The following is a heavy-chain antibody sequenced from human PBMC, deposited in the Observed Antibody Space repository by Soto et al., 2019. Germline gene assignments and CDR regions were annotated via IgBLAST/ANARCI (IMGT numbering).Heavy chain of an antibody. CDR1: GFTFSSYG. Sequence: QVQLVESGGGVVQPGRSLRLSCAASGFTFSSYGMHWVRQAPGKGLEWVAVIWYDGSNKYYADSVKGRFTISRDNSKNTLYLQMNSLRAEDTAVYYCARVPDTGNYYYYGMDVWGQGTTVTDSS. J-gene: IGHJ6*02. D-gene: IGHD3-10*01. CDR2: IWYDGSNK. V-gene: IGHV3-33*01. CDR3: ARVPDTGNYYYYGMDV.